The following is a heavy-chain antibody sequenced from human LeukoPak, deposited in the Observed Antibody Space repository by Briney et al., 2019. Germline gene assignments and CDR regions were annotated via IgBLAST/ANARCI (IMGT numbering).Heavy chain of an antibody. J-gene: IGHJ4*02. V-gene: IGHV3-23*01. Sequence: PGGSLRLSCAASGFTFASFAMSWVRKVPGKGLEWVSSISGYVGTTYYADSVKGRFTISRDNSKNTLFLQMNSLRAEDSAVYYCAKETSDHRYWGQGTLVTVSS. CDR2: ISGYVGTT. D-gene: IGHD6-6*01. CDR3: AKETSDHRY. CDR1: GFTFASFA.